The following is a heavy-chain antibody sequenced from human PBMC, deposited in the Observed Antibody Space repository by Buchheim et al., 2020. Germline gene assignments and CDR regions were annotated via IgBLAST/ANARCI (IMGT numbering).Heavy chain of an antibody. CDR1: GGSIGSSDW. Sequence: QVQLQESGPGLVKPSGTLSLTCAVSGGSIGSSDWWSWVRQPPGKGLAWIGEIYHSGNANYNPSLKSRVTISVDKSKHQSSLKLSAVTAADTAVYYCARVGGKFGYFDYWGQGTL. D-gene: IGHD4-23*01. CDR2: IYHSGNA. V-gene: IGHV4-4*02. J-gene: IGHJ4*02. CDR3: ARVGGKFGYFDY.